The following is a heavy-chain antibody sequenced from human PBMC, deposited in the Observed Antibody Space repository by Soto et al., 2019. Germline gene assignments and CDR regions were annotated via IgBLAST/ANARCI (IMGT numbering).Heavy chain of an antibody. CDR3: ARVGEAAGINWFDP. CDR2: TYYRSKWYN. J-gene: IGHJ5*02. Sequence: QTLSLTCAISGDSVSSNSAAWNWIRQSPSRGLEWLGRTYYRSKWYNDYAVSVKSRITINPDTSKNQFSLQLNSVTPEDTAVYYCARVGEAAGINWFDPWGQRTLVTVSS. CDR1: GDSVSSNSAA. D-gene: IGHD6-13*01. V-gene: IGHV6-1*01.